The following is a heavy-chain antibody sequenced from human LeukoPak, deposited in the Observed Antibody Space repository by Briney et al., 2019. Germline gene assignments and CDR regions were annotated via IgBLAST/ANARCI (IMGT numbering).Heavy chain of an antibody. D-gene: IGHD6-19*01. CDR2: ISSSSSYI. V-gene: IGHV3-21*04. J-gene: IGHJ5*02. CDR1: GFTFSSYS. Sequence: PGRSLRLSCAASGFTFSSYSMNWVRQAPGKGLEWVSSISSSSSYIYYADSVKGRFTISRDNAQRSLFLQMNSLRVEDTAIYYCARVGLDNTGWHINWFDPWGQGTLVTVSS. CDR3: ARVGLDNTGWHINWFDP.